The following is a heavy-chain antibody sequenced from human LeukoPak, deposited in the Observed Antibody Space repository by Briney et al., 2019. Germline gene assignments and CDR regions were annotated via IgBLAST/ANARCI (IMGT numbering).Heavy chain of an antibody. V-gene: IGHV4-30-2*01. CDR1: GGSISSGGYS. D-gene: IGHD3-10*01. J-gene: IGHJ5*01. Sequence: SETLSLTCAVSGGSISSGGYSWSWIRQPPGKGLEWIGYIYHSGSTYYNPSLKSRFTISVDRPKNQFFLTVTSVTAADTAVYFCARSRQASGLLGSWGQGTLVTVSS. CDR2: IYHSGST. CDR3: ARSRQASGLLGS.